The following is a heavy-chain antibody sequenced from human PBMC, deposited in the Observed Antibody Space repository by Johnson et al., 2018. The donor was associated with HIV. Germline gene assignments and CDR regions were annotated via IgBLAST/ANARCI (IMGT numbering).Heavy chain of an antibody. CDR3: AKDRGGDRHGAFDI. CDR2: IKQDGSEK. CDR1: GFTFSSYW. D-gene: IGHD3-16*01. J-gene: IGHJ3*02. Sequence: VQLVESGGGLVQPGGSLILSCAASGFTFSSYWMNWVRQAPGKGLEWVASIKQDGSEKYYVDSVKGRFTISRDNAKNSLYLQMNSLRVEDTAVYYCAKDRGGDRHGAFDIWGQGTMVTVSS. V-gene: IGHV3-7*01.